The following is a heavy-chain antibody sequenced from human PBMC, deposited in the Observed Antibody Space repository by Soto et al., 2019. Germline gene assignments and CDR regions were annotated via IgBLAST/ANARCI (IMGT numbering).Heavy chain of an antibody. Sequence: SVKVSCKASGGTFSSYAISWVRQAPGQGLEWMGGIIPIFGPANFAKKFQGRVTVTADESTTTAYMELSSLTSEDTAVYYCATGSFTSTGGRIGYHYNAMDVWGQGTTVTVSS. V-gene: IGHV1-69*13. CDR3: ATGSFTSTGGRIGYHYNAMDV. CDR2: IIPIFGPA. CDR1: GGTFSSYA. D-gene: IGHD1-1*01. J-gene: IGHJ6*02.